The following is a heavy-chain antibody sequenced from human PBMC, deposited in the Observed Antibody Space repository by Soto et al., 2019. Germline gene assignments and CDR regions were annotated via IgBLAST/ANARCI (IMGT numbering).Heavy chain of an antibody. J-gene: IGHJ4*02. CDR3: ATVAAGDYYFDY. V-gene: IGHV3-30*03. CDR2: ISYDGSNK. Sequence: QVQLVESGGGVVQPGRSLRLSCAASGFTFSSYGMHWVRQAPGKGLEWVAVISYDGSNKYYADSVKGRFTISRDNSKNTLYLQMNSLRAEDTAVYYCATVAAGDYYFDYWRQGTLVTVSS. CDR1: GFTFSSYG. D-gene: IGHD6-13*01.